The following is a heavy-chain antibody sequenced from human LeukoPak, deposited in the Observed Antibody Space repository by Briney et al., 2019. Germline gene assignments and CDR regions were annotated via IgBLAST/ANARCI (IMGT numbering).Heavy chain of an antibody. J-gene: IGHJ4*02. V-gene: IGHV3-33*01. Sequence: GGSLRLSCAASGFTFSSYGMHWVRQAPGKGLEGVAVIWYDGSNKYYADSVKGRFTISRDNSKNTLYLQMNSLRAEDTAVYYCASAGYSSGWYDFDYWGQGTLDTVSS. CDR3: ASAGYSSGWYDFDY. D-gene: IGHD6-19*01. CDR1: GFTFSSYG. CDR2: IWYDGSNK.